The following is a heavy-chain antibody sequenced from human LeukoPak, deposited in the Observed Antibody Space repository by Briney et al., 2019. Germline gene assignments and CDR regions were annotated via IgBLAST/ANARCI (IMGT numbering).Heavy chain of an antibody. Sequence: GGSLRLSCAASGFTFSNAWMSWVRQAPGKGLEWVGRIKSKTDGGTTDYAAPVKGRFTISRDDSKNTLYLQMNSLKTEDTAVYYCAKDWRYYDSSGYLPDYWGQGTLVTVSS. D-gene: IGHD3-22*01. CDR1: GFTFSNAW. V-gene: IGHV3-15*01. CDR3: AKDWRYYDSSGYLPDY. J-gene: IGHJ4*02. CDR2: IKSKTDGGTT.